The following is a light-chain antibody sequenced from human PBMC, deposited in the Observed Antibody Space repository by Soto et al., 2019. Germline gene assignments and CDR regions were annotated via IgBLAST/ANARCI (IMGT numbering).Light chain of an antibody. CDR3: QQYGTSPVT. J-gene: IGKJ2*01. CDR1: QTVSSNY. Sequence: EIVLTQSPGTLSLSPGERATLSCRASQTVSSNYLAWYQQKPGLAPRLLVFGASSRATGIPDKFRGSGSGTDFTLTISRLEPEDFAMYYCQQYGTSPVTFGRGTKLEIK. CDR2: GAS. V-gene: IGKV3-20*01.